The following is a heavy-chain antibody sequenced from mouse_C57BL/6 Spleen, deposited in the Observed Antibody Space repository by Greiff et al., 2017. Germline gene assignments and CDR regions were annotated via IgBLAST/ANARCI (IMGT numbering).Heavy chain of an antibody. CDR2: IYPGDGDT. V-gene: IGHV1-82*01. CDR3: ARSGGNPYAMDY. D-gene: IGHD2-1*01. CDR1: GYAFSSSW. J-gene: IGHJ4*01. Sequence: VQLQQSGPELVKPGASVKISCKASGYAFSSSWMNWVKQRPGKGLEWIGRIYPGDGDTNYNGKFKGKATLTADKSSSTAYMQRSSLTSEDSAVYFCARSGGNPYAMDYWGQGTSVTVSS.